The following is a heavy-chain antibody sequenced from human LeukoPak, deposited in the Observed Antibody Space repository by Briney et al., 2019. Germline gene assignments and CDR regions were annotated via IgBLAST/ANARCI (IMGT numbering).Heavy chain of an antibody. Sequence: GGSLRLSCAASGFTFSSYSMHWVRQAPGKGLEWVALISYDGSNEYYADSVRGRFTISRDNSKFTLYMQMNSLRAEDTAVYYCARVRAGYCTSTSCYTGMDVWGQGTTVTVSS. V-gene: IGHV3-30*03. CDR2: ISYDGSNE. J-gene: IGHJ6*02. D-gene: IGHD2-2*01. CDR3: ARVRAGYCTSTSCYTGMDV. CDR1: GFTFSSYS.